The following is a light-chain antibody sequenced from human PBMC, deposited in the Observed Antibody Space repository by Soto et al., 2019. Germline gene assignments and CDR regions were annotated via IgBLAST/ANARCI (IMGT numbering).Light chain of an antibody. CDR1: SSNIGAGYV. CDR2: SDN. Sequence: QSVLTQPPSVSGAPGQRVTISCTGSSSNIGAGYVVHWYQQLPGAAPKLLIFSDNNRPSGVPDRFSGSKSGTSASLAITGLRAEDEADYYCSSYRSGSILYVFGTGTKVTVL. J-gene: IGLJ1*01. CDR3: SSYRSGSILYV. V-gene: IGLV1-40*01.